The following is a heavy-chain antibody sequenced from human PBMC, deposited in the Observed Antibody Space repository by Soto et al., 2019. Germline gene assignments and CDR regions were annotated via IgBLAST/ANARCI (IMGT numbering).Heavy chain of an antibody. CDR2: ISYDGSNK. CDR1: GFTFSSYA. J-gene: IGHJ6*02. Sequence: GGSLRLSCAASGFTFSSYAMHWVRQAPGKGLEWVAVISYDGSNKYYADSVKGRFTISRDNSKNKLYLQMNSLRAEDTAVYYCARDLGYYYDSSGSKSYYYGMDVWGQGTTVTVSS. CDR3: ARDLGYYYDSSGSKSYYYGMDV. V-gene: IGHV3-30-3*01. D-gene: IGHD3-22*01.